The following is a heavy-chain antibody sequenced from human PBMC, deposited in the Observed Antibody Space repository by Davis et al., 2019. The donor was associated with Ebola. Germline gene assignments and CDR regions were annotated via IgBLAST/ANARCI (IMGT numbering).Heavy chain of an antibody. D-gene: IGHD4-17*01. CDR1: GFTFSTYS. Sequence: GESLKISCAASGFTFSTYSMNWVRQAPGKGLEWVSSISSGSSYIYYADSVKGRFTFSRDNSKNTLYLQMNSLRAEDTAVYYCAKGSLYGSRSITAGMDVWGQGTTVTVSS. J-gene: IGHJ6*02. CDR3: AKGSLYGSRSITAGMDV. V-gene: IGHV3-21*04. CDR2: ISSGSSYI.